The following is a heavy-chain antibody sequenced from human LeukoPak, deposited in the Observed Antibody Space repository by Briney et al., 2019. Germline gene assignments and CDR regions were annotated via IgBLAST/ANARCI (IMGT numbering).Heavy chain of an antibody. CDR2: INHSGST. V-gene: IGHV4-34*01. CDR3: ARRRAAAGTRMFDY. CDR1: GGSFSGYY. D-gene: IGHD6-13*01. Sequence: SETLSLTCAVYGGSFSGYYWSWIRQPPGKGLEWIGEINHSGSTNYNPPLKSRVTISVDTSKNQFSLKLSSVTAADTAVYYCARRRAAAGTRMFDYWGQGTLVTVSS. J-gene: IGHJ4*02.